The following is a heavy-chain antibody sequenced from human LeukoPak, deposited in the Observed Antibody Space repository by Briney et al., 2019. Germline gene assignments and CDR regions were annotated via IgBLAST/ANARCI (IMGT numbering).Heavy chain of an antibody. Sequence: GGSLRLSCAASGFTFSNYWMHGVRQAPGKGRVWVSRLSADGKSITYAASVRGRFTISRHNAKNSLYLQMNSLRAEDTAVYYCARVNGYSYGFDAFDIWGQGTMVTVSS. J-gene: IGHJ3*02. CDR3: ARVNGYSYGFDAFDI. V-gene: IGHV3-74*01. D-gene: IGHD5-18*01. CDR2: LSADGKSI. CDR1: GFTFSNYW.